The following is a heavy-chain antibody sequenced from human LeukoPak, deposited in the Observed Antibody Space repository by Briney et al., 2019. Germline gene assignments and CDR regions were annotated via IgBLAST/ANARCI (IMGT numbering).Heavy chain of an antibody. Sequence: QPGGSLRLSCAASGFTFSSYVMNWVRQAPGKGLEWVSYISSSGNTIYYADSVKGRFPVSRDNAKNSLYLQMNSLRAEDTAVYYCARVSNSGWDFDYWGQGTLVTVSS. J-gene: IGHJ4*02. CDR2: ISSSGNTI. D-gene: IGHD6-19*01. CDR3: ARVSNSGWDFDY. V-gene: IGHV3-48*03. CDR1: GFTFSSYV.